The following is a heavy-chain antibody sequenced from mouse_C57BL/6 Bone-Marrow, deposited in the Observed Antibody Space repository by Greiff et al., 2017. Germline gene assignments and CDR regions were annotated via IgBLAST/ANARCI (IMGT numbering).Heavy chain of an antibody. CDR2: INPGNGDT. D-gene: IGHD4-1*01. CDR3: ARTGTVLYYFDY. CDR1: GYTFTSYN. V-gene: IGHV1-12*01. J-gene: IGHJ2*01. Sequence: QVQLQQSGAELVRPGGSVKMSCKASGYTFTSYNMHWVKQTPRQGLEWIGAINPGNGDTSYNQKFKGKATLTVDKASSTAYMQLSSLTSEDSAVYFCARTGTVLYYFDYWGQGTTLTVSA.